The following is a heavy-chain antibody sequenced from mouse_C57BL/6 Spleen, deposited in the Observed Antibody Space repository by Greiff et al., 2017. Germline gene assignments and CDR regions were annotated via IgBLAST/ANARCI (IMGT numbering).Heavy chain of an antibody. V-gene: IGHV1-62-3*01. CDR3: ARVGSNYPWFAY. J-gene: IGHJ3*01. Sequence: QVQLQQPGAELVKPGASVKLSCKASGYTFTSYWMHWVKQRPGRGLEWIGRIDPNSGGTKYNEKFKGKATLTADKSSSTAYMELRSLTSEDSAVYFCARVGSNYPWFAYWGQGTLVTVSA. D-gene: IGHD2-5*01. CDR2: IDPNSGGT. CDR1: GYTFTSYW.